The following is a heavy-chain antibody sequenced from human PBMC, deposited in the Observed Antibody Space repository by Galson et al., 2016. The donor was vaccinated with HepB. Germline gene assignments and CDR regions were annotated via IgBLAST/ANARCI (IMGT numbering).Heavy chain of an antibody. CDR1: GSSISSGGYY. Sequence: TLSLTCTVSGSSISSGGYYWSWIRQHPGKGLEWIGYIYHSGSTYYNPSLKSRVTISVDTSKNQFSLKLSSVTAEDTAVYYCAKGRRSGCSSTSCYPFDYWGQGTLVTVSS. CDR2: IYHSGST. J-gene: IGHJ4*02. V-gene: IGHV4-31*03. D-gene: IGHD2-2*01. CDR3: AKGRRSGCSSTSCYPFDY.